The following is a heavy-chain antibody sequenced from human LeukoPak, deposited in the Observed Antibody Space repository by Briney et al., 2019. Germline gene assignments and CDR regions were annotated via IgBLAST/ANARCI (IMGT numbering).Heavy chain of an antibody. D-gene: IGHD5-18*01. CDR1: GFTFSTYW. J-gene: IGHJ4*02. CDR3: ARVLRGYSYGCDY. CDR2: IKQDGSEK. V-gene: IGHV3-7*01. Sequence: GGSLRLSCAASGFTFSTYWMSWVRQAPGKGLEWVANIKQDGSEKYYVDSVKGRFTISRDNAKNSLYLQMNSLRAEDTAVYYCARVLRGYSYGCDYWGQGTLVTVSS.